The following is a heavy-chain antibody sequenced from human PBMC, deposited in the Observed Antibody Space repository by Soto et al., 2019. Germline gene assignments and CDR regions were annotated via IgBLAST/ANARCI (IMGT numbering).Heavy chain of an antibody. D-gene: IGHD2-8*02. CDR2: INQAGNKK. V-gene: IGHV3-7*05. CDR3: ARDRGSGRY. CDR1: GLTFSNYW. Sequence: EVQLVESGGDLVQPGGSLRLSCETSGLTFSNYWLSWVRQAPGKGLEWVANINQAGNKKYYVDSVKGRFTISRDNAKNSLYLQMNSLKAEDTAVYYCARDRGSGRYWGQGTLVTVSS. J-gene: IGHJ4*02.